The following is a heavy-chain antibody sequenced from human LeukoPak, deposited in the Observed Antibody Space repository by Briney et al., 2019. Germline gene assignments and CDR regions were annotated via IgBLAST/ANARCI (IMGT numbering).Heavy chain of an antibody. D-gene: IGHD7-27*01. CDR1: GGSISGYY. Sequence: SETLSLTCTVSGGSISGYYWCWVRQPPGKGLEWIGYISYSGSTNYNPSLKSRTTISVDTSKNQFSLKLSSVTAADTAVYYCARGPTVDRLHWFDQLGRGTLVTVSS. J-gene: IGHJ5*02. V-gene: IGHV4-59*01. CDR2: ISYSGST. CDR3: ARGPTVDRLHWFDQ.